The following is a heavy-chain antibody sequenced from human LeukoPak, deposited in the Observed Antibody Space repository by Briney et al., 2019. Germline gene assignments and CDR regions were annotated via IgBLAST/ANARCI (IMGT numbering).Heavy chain of an antibody. CDR1: GFTFSSYS. V-gene: IGHV3-49*04. CDR2: IRSKAYGGAT. Sequence: GGSLRLSCAASGFTFSSYSMNWVRQAPGKGLEWVGFIRSKAYGGATEYAASVKGRFTISRDDSRSIAYLQMNSLKTEDTAVYYCTRYGAYDGAGRFDYWGQGTLVTVSS. D-gene: IGHD5-12*01. J-gene: IGHJ4*02. CDR3: TRYGAYDGAGRFDY.